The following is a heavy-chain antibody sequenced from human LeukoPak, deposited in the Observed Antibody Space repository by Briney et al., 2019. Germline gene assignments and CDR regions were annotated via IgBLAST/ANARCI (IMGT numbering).Heavy chain of an antibody. CDR3: ARSYSNLLFGMDV. CDR1: GFTLSSYY. Sequence: PGGSLRLSCAASGFTLSSYYVTWVRQAPRKGLEWVSVIYRGGSTYYADSVKGRVAISRDNSKNTVFLQMNSVRAEDTAVYYCARSYSNLLFGMDVWGQRTTVTVSS. CDR2: IYRGGST. D-gene: IGHD4-11*01. J-gene: IGHJ6*02. V-gene: IGHV3-66*01.